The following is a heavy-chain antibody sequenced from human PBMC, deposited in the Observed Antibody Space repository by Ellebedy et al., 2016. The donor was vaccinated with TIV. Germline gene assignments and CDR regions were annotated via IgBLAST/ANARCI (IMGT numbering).Heavy chain of an antibody. CDR2: INPSVGST. CDR3: ARVGSGLQVTTPHFDY. V-gene: IGHV1-46*01. Sequence: AASVKVSCKTSGYTFTSYFMHWVRQAPGQGLEWMGIINPSVGSTNYAQKFQGRVTMTRDTSTSTVYMELIRLRSEDTAMYYCARVGSGLQVTTPHFDYWGQGTLVTVSS. D-gene: IGHD3-22*01. CDR1: GYTFTSYF. J-gene: IGHJ4*02.